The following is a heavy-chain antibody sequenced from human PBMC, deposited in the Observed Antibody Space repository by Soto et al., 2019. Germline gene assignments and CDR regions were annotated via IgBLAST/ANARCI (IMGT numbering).Heavy chain of an antibody. J-gene: IGHJ6*02. Sequence: ASVKVSCKASGYTFTGFWIHWVRQAPGQGLEWMGWIDPKSGVTNYAQKFQGRVTMTRDTSLSTVYMELSRIQSDDTAVYYCSKGLWTVGQCSGGTFHDGMDVWGQGTRVTVSS. CDR2: IDPKSGVT. D-gene: IGHD2-15*01. V-gene: IGHV1-2*02. CDR3: SKGLWTVGQCSGGTFHDGMDV. CDR1: GYTFTGFW.